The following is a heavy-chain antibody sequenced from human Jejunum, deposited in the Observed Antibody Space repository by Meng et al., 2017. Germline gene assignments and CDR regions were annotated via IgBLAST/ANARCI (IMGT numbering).Heavy chain of an antibody. CDR2: INHPGIT. D-gene: IGHD1-1*01. CDR1: GGAFSGHY. Sequence: QVQVQQGGAGLLKPSETLSLTCGVHGGAFSGHYWTWIRQPPGQGLEWIGEINHPGITHYNPSLESRVTISLDTSKSQISLKLTSVTAADTAVYYCADSNWRNDYWGQGTLVAVSS. CDR3: ADSNWRNDY. V-gene: IGHV4-34*01. J-gene: IGHJ4*02.